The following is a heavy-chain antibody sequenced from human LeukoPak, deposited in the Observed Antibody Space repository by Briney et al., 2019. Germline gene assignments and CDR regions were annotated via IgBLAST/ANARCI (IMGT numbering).Heavy chain of an antibody. CDR2: ISACNGNT. Sequence: ASVKVSCKASGYTFTSYGISWVRQAPGQGLERMGWISACNGNTNYAQKLQGRVTMTTDTSTSTAYMELRSLRSDDTAVYYCARVVVGATIRYYHGMDVWGQGTTVTVSS. V-gene: IGHV1-18*01. D-gene: IGHD1-26*01. CDR3: ARVVVGATIRYYHGMDV. CDR1: GYTFTSYG. J-gene: IGHJ6*02.